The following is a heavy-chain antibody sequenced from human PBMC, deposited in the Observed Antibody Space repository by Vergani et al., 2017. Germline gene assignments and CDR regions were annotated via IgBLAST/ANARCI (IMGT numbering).Heavy chain of an antibody. CDR1: GGSISSYY. V-gene: IGHV4-4*07. J-gene: IGHJ4*02. CDR2: IYTSGIT. Sequence: QVQLQESGPGLVKPSETLSLTCTVSGGSISSYYWSWIRQPAGKGLEWIGRIYTSGITNYNPSLKSRVTMSVDTSKNQFSLKLSSVTAADTAVYYCATIGYRGWGYYFDYWGQGILVTVSS. CDR3: ATIGYRGWGYYFDY. D-gene: IGHD2-2*02.